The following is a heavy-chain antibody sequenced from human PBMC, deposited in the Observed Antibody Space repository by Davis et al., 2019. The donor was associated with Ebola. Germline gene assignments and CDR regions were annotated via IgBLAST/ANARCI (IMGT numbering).Heavy chain of an antibody. CDR2: IYYSGST. Sequence: PSETLSLPCTVSGGSISSGGSYWSWIRQHPGKGLEWIGYIYYSGSTYYNPSLKSRVTISVDTSKTQFSLKLSSVTAADTAVYYCARDRGGGGDDSSGYYDYWGQGTLVTVSS. CDR3: ARDRGGGGDDSSGYYDY. D-gene: IGHD3-22*01. CDR1: GGSISSGGSY. V-gene: IGHV4-31*03. J-gene: IGHJ4*02.